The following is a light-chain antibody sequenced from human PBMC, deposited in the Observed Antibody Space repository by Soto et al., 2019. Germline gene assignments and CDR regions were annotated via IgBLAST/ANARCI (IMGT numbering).Light chain of an antibody. Sequence: QSVLTQPASLSGAPGQSITISCTGTSRDVGTYNLVSWYQQHPGKAPKLLCSEDNKRHSGISNRFSGSKSGNTASLSISGLQAEDEADYYCCSYATINPVVFGTGTKVTVL. CDR1: SRDVGTYNL. V-gene: IGLV2-23*02. CDR3: CSYATINPVV. J-gene: IGLJ1*01. CDR2: EDN.